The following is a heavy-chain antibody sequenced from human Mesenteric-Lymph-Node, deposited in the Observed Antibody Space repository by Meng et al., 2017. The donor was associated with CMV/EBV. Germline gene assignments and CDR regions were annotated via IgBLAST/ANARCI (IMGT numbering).Heavy chain of an antibody. CDR3: ARPSNYALDY. D-gene: IGHD1-7*01. CDR2: MYSGGST. V-gene: IGHV3-66*02. J-gene: IGHJ4*02. Sequence: GESLKISCTSSGFTVSSHSMTWVRQAPGKGLEWVSIMYSGGSTYYADSVKGRFTISRDNSKNTLYLQMNSLRAEDTAVYYCARPSNYALDYWGQGTLVTVSS. CDR1: GFTVSSHS.